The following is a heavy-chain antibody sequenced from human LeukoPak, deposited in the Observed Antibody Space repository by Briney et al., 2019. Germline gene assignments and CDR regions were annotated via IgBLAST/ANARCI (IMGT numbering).Heavy chain of an antibody. CDR1: GGSISSGGYY. V-gene: IGHV4-31*03. J-gene: IGHJ4*02. CDR2: IYYSGST. Sequence: SETLSLTCTVSGGSISSGGYYWRWIRQHPGKGLEWIGYIYYSGSTYYNPSLKSRVTISVDTSKNQFSLKLSSVTAADTAVYYCARARLRWYSFDYWGQGTLVTVSS. D-gene: IGHD4-23*01. CDR3: ARARLRWYSFDY.